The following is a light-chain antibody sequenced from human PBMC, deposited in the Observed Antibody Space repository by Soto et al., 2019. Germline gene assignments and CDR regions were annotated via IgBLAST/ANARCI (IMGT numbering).Light chain of an antibody. V-gene: IGKV1-5*01. J-gene: IGKJ3*01. CDR1: QSIGSW. CDR2: DAS. Sequence: DIQMTQSPSTLSASVGDRVTITCRASQSIGSWLAWYQQKPGKAPNLLIYDASSLESGVPSRFSGSGSGTEFTLTISSLQPEDFATYCCQQYNRYSTFGPGTKVDIK. CDR3: QQYNRYST.